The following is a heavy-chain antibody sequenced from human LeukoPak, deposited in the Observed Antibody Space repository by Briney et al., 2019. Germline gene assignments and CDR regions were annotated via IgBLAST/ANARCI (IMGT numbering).Heavy chain of an antibody. V-gene: IGHV4-4*07. CDR1: GGSISSYY. J-gene: IGHJ3*02. CDR3: AREPFYYDSTLLDAFDI. CDR2: IYTSVST. Sequence: TSETLSLTCTVSGGSISSYYWNWIRQPAGKGLEWIGRIYTSVSTNYNPSLKSRVTISVGKSKSQFSLKLSSVTAADTAVYYCAREPFYYDSTLLDAFDIWGQGTMVTVSS. D-gene: IGHD3-22*01.